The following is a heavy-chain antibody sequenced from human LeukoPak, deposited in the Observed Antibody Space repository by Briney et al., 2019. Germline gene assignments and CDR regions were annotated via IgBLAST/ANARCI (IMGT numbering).Heavy chain of an antibody. J-gene: IGHJ4*02. Sequence: GGSLRLSCAASGFTFSSYTMSWVRLAPGKGLECVSGISGSGSSTYYADSVKGRFTISRDNSKNTLYLQMSSLRAEDTALYYCAKGKVPADLPKYYFDQWGQGTLVTVSS. CDR3: AKGKVPADLPKYYFDQ. CDR1: GFTFSSYT. CDR2: ISGSGSST. V-gene: IGHV3-23*01. D-gene: IGHD2-2*01.